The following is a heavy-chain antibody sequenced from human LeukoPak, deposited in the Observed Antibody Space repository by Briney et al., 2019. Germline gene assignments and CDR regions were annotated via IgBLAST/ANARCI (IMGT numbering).Heavy chain of an antibody. CDR2: ISGYNGNT. D-gene: IGHD1-26*01. J-gene: IGHJ4*02. V-gene: IGHV1-18*01. Sequence: ASVKLTCKASGYTFSDYGNSWVRQAPGQELQGMGWISGYNGNTNYAQKLKGRVTMTTDTSTRTAYMELRSLKSDDTAAYYCGRSREGLYSGSSLDYWGQGTLVTVSS. CDR1: GYTFSDYG. CDR3: GRSREGLYSGSSLDY.